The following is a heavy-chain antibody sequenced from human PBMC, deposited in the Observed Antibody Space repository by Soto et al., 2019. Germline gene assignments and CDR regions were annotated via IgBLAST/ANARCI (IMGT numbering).Heavy chain of an antibody. D-gene: IGHD6-19*01. CDR1: GFTFSSYA. J-gene: IGHJ3*02. CDR3: AKTANGWFSAFDI. V-gene: IGHV3-23*01. Sequence: EVPLLESGGGLVQPGGSLRLSCAASGFTFSSYAMSWVRQAPGKGLEWVSAISGSGGTTYYADSVKGRFTFSRDNSKNTLYLQMNSLRAEDTAVYYCAKTANGWFSAFDIWDQGTMVTVSS. CDR2: ISGSGGTT.